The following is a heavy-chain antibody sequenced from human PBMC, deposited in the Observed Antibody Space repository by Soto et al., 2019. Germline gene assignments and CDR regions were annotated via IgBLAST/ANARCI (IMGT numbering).Heavy chain of an antibody. D-gene: IGHD3-3*01. CDR2: FDPEDGET. Sequence: AASVKVSCKVSGYTLTELSMHWVRQAPGKGLEWMGGFDPEDGETIYAQKFQGRVTMTEDTSTDTAYMELSSLRSEDTAVYYCATSLTIFGVVLNNWFDPWGQGTLVTVSS. CDR3: ATSLTIFGVVLNNWFDP. V-gene: IGHV1-24*01. J-gene: IGHJ5*02. CDR1: GYTLTELS.